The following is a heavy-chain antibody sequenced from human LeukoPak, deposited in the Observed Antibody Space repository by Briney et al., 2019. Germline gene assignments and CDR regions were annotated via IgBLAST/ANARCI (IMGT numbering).Heavy chain of an antibody. Sequence: GGSLRLSCAASGVTFDDYTMHWIRQVPGKGLEWVSLIDWIGHSTNYADSVKGRFTVSRDNSKNSLYLQMNSLRPEDTALYYCVKDDYGPFDIWGPGTMVTVSS. CDR3: VKDDYGPFDI. V-gene: IGHV3-43*01. CDR1: GVTFDDYT. J-gene: IGHJ3*02. CDR2: IDWIGHST. D-gene: IGHD4-17*01.